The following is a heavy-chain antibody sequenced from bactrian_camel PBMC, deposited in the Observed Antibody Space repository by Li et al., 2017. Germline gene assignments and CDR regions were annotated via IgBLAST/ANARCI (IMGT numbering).Heavy chain of an antibody. Sequence: VQLVESGGGLVQPGGSLRLSCAASGFTFSSYSMSWVRRAPAKGFEWVAHINSGGGSTYYGDSVKGRFTISRDNAKNMVSLQMNNLKPEDTATYYCATQDVRYKCDYRSTTFAASLGQGTQVTVSS. J-gene: IGHJ6*01. D-gene: IGHD4*01. CDR3: ATQDVRYKCDYRSTTFAAS. CDR1: GFTFSSYS. V-gene: IGHV3S35*01. CDR2: INSGGGST.